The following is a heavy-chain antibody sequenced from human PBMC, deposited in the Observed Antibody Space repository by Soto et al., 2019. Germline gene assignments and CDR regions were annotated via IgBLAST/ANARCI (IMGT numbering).Heavy chain of an antibody. CDR3: ARVGRLRFFDY. CDR2: IGTAGDT. Sequence: EVQLVESGGGLVQPGGSLRLSCAASGFTFSSYDMHWVRQATGKGLEWVSSIGTAGDTYYPGSVKGRFTISRENAENSLYLQMNSLRAGDTAVYYCARVGRLRFFDYWGQGTLVTVSS. V-gene: IGHV3-13*04. J-gene: IGHJ4*02. D-gene: IGHD5-12*01. CDR1: GFTFSSYD.